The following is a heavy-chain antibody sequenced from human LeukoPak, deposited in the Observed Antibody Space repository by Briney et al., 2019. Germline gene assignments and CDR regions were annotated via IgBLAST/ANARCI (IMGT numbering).Heavy chain of an antibody. Sequence: GGSLRLSCAASGFTFSSYWMSWVRQAPGKGLEWVANIKQDGSAKYYVDSVKGRFTISRDNAKNSLYLQMNSLRAEDTAVYYCARYYYDSSGYYPYYFDYWGQGTLVTVSS. D-gene: IGHD3-22*01. CDR3: ARYYYDSSGYYPYYFDY. CDR2: IKQDGSAK. CDR1: GFTFSSYW. V-gene: IGHV3-7*01. J-gene: IGHJ4*02.